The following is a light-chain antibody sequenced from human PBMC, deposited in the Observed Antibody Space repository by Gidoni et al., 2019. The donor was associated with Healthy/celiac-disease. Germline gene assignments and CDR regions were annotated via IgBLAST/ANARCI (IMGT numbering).Light chain of an antibody. CDR3: QVWDSSTAV. Sequence: SYALTQPLSVSVALGQTARITCGGNNIGSKNVHGYQTTPGQAPVLVIYRDSNRPSGIPERFSGSHSGNTAPLTISRAQAGDEADYYCQVWDSSTAVFGGGTKLTVL. CDR1: NIGSKN. J-gene: IGLJ2*01. V-gene: IGLV3-9*01. CDR2: RDS.